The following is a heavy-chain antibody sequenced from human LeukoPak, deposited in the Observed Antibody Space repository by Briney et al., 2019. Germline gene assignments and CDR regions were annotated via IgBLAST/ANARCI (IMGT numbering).Heavy chain of an antibody. Sequence: GASVKVSCKASGYIFSNYGITWVRQAPGQGLEWMGWISAYNGNTNYPQKFQDRVSMTTDTSTSTAYMEVRSLRSDDTAVYFCAIRVTTVTEGAFDIWGQGTMVTVSS. V-gene: IGHV1-18*01. CDR3: AIRVTTVTEGAFDI. D-gene: IGHD4-17*01. CDR2: ISAYNGNT. CDR1: GYIFSNYG. J-gene: IGHJ3*02.